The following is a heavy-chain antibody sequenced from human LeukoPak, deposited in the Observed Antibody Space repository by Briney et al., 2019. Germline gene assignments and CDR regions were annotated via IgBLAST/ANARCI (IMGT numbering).Heavy chain of an antibody. D-gene: IGHD3-16*01. V-gene: IGHV3-23*01. CDR3: AKGYYDYVCGSYYFDY. CDR1: GFTFSSYA. Sequence: GGSLRLSCAASGFTFSSYAMSWVRQAPGKGLEWVSAISGSGGSTYYADSVKGRFTISRDNSRDTLYLQMNSLRAEDTAVYYCAKGYYDYVCGSYYFDYWGPGTLVTVS. CDR2: ISGSGGST. J-gene: IGHJ4*02.